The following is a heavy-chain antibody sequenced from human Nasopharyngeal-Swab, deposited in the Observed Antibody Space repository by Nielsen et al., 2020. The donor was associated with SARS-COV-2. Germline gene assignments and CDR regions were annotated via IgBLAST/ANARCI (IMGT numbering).Heavy chain of an antibody. CDR3: ARGEGDIAGSGHDY. CDR2: IYHSGST. J-gene: IGHJ4*02. CDR1: GGSISSSNW. V-gene: IGHV4-4*02. D-gene: IGHD5-12*01. Sequence: GSLRLSCAVSGGSISSSNWWSWVRQPPGKGLEWIGEIYHSGSTNYNPSLKSRVTISVDKSKNQFSLKLSSVTAADTAVYYCARGEGDIAGSGHDYWGQETLVTVSS.